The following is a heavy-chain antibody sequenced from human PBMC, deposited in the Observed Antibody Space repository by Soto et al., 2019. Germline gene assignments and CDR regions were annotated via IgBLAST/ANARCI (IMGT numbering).Heavy chain of an antibody. CDR1: GFTFSSYA. CDR2: ISYDGSNK. Sequence: PGGSLRLSCAASGFTFSSYAMHWVRQAPGKGLEWVAVISYDGSNKYYADSVKGRFTISRDNSKNTLYLQMNSLRAEDTAVYYCARDTYLGAPGGMDVWGQGTTVTVSS. V-gene: IGHV3-30-3*01. CDR3: ARDTYLGAPGGMDV. J-gene: IGHJ6*02. D-gene: IGHD1-26*01.